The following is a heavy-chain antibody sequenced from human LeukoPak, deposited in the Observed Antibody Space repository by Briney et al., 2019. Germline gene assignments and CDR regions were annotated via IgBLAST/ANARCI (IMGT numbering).Heavy chain of an antibody. CDR2: INHSGST. D-gene: IGHD6-13*01. Sequence: SETPSLTCAVSGGSFSGHYWSWIRQPPGKGLEWIGEINHSGSTNYNPSLKSRVTISVDTSKNQFSLKLSSVIAADTAVYYCARGFAAGLGPFDYWGQGTLVTVSS. CDR3: ARGFAAGLGPFDY. J-gene: IGHJ4*02. V-gene: IGHV4-34*01. CDR1: GGSFSGHY.